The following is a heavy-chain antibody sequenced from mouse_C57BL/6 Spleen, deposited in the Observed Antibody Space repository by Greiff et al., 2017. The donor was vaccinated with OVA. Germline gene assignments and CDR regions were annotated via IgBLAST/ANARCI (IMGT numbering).Heavy chain of an antibody. V-gene: IGHV7-3*01. CDR2: IRNKANGYTT. J-gene: IGHJ4*01. CDR1: GFTFTDYY. Sequence: EVQLVESGAGLVQPGGSLSLSCAASGFTFTDYYMSWVRQPPGKGLEWLGFIRNKANGYTTAYSVSVKGLFTISRDNSQSILYLQMNALRAEDSATYYCAREDAMDYWGQGTSVTVSS. CDR3: AREDAMDY.